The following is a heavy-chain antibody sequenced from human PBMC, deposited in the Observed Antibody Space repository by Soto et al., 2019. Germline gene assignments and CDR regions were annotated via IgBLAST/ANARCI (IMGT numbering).Heavy chain of an antibody. D-gene: IGHD2-21*01. J-gene: IGHJ5*02. CDR3: ARLPVVVIALGYFDP. CDR2: VYYTGFT. CDR1: GDSISSSYY. Sequence: QLQLQESGPGLVKPSETLSLTCTVSGDSISSSYYWGWVRQPPGKGLEFIGAVYYTGFTYYNPSLKSRLTISLDTSKNQFSLRLSSVTAADTAIYYCARLPVVVIALGYFDPWGPGTLVTVSS. V-gene: IGHV4-39*01.